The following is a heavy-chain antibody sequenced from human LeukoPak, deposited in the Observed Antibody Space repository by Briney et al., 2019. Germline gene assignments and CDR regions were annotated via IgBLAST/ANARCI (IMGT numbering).Heavy chain of an antibody. Sequence: PSETLSLTCDVSGGSIDSTNWWNWVRQPPGQGLEWIGEIHHDGRINYNPSLKSQVTLSVDKSKNQFSLRLNSVTAADTAMYYCARSHDHLWGNYPDYWGQGTLVSVSS. J-gene: IGHJ4*02. CDR3: ARSHDHLWGNYPDY. V-gene: IGHV4/OR15-8*01. CDR1: GGSIDSTNW. D-gene: IGHD3-16*02. CDR2: IHHDGRI.